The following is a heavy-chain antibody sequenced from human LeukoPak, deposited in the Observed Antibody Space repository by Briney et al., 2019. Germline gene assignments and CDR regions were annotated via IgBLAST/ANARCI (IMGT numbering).Heavy chain of an antibody. Sequence: GGSLRLSCAASGFTFGSYEMNWVRQAPGKGLEWVSYISSSGSTIYYADSVKGRFTISRDNAKNSLYLQMNSLRAEDTAVYYRARGLFEGLRLGELSFWGQGTLVTVSS. J-gene: IGHJ4*02. V-gene: IGHV3-48*03. D-gene: IGHD3-16*02. CDR3: ARGLFEGLRLGELSF. CDR1: GFTFGSYE. CDR2: ISSSGSTI.